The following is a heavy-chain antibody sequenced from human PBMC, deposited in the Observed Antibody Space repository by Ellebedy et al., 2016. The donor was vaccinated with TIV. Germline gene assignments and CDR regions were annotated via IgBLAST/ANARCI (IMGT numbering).Heavy chain of an antibody. V-gene: IGHV1-3*01. Sequence: AASVKVSCKASGYTFTRYAIHWVRQAPGQRLEWMGWINAGNGNTKYSQKFQGRVTITRDTSASTAYMELSSLTSEDTAVYYCARDWWELPFDNWGQGTLVTVSS. CDR3: ARDWWELPFDN. J-gene: IGHJ4*02. CDR1: GYTFTRYA. D-gene: IGHD1-26*01. CDR2: INAGNGNT.